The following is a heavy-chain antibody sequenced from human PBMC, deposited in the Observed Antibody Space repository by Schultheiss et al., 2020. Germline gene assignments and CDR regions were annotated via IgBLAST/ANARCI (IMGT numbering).Heavy chain of an antibody. J-gene: IGHJ3*02. CDR3: AKVIGVGGSYFDAFDI. D-gene: IGHD1-26*01. V-gene: IGHV3-23*01. CDR1: GFTFSSYA. CDR2: ISGSGGST. Sequence: ESLKISCAASGFTFSSYAMSWVRQAPGKGLEWVSAISGSGGSTYYADSVKGRFTISRDNSKNTLYLQMNSLRAEDTAVYYCAKVIGVGGSYFDAFDIWGQGTMVTVSS.